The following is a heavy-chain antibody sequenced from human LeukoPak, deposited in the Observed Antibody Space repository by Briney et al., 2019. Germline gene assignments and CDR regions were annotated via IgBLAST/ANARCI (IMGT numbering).Heavy chain of an antibody. CDR3: AKEMARAYYFDY. D-gene: IGHD5-24*01. V-gene: IGHV3-30*18. Sequence: PGRSLRLSCTASGFTFSSYGMHWVRQAPGKGLEWVAVISYDGSNKYYADSVKGRFTISRDNSKNTLYLQTNSLRAEDTAVYYCAKEMARAYYFDYWGQGTLVTVSS. CDR2: ISYDGSNK. CDR1: GFTFSSYG. J-gene: IGHJ4*02.